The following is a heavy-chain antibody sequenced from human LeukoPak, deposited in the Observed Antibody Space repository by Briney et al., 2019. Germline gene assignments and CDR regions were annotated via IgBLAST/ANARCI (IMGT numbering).Heavy chain of an antibody. D-gene: IGHD1-26*01. J-gene: IGHJ4*02. CDR3: ATVPGGGSYGGFDY. CDR1: GFTFSSYA. V-gene: IGHV3-23*01. Sequence: GGSLRLSCAASGFTFSSYAMSWVRQAPGKGLEWVSAISGSGDSTYYADSVKGRFTISRDNSKNTLYLQMNSLRAEDTAVYYCATVPGGGSYGGFDYWGQGTLVTVSS. CDR2: ISGSGDST.